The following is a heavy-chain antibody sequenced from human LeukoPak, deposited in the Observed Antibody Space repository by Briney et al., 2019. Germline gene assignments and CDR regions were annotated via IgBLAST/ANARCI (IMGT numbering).Heavy chain of an antibody. CDR1: GFSFSRYN. Sequence: GGSLRLSCAASGFSFSRYNMNWVRQAPGKGLEWVASIDISSTCIFYADSVKGRFTISRDNAKSSLYLQMNSLRAEDTAVYYCAELGITMIGGVWGKGTTVTISS. CDR2: IDISSTCI. CDR3: AELGITMIGGV. D-gene: IGHD3-10*02. V-gene: IGHV3-21*01. J-gene: IGHJ6*04.